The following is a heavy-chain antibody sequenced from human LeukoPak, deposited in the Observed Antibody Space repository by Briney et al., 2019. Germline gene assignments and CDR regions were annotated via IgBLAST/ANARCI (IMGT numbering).Heavy chain of an antibody. CDR1: GYTLTELS. Sequence: ASVKVSCKVSGYTLTELSMHWVRQAPGKGLEWMGGFDPEDGETIYAQKFQGRVTMTEDTSTDTAYMELSSLRSEDTAVYYCATDHCSGGSCCHYYYYGMDVWGQGTTVTVSS. CDR2: FDPEDGET. V-gene: IGHV1-24*01. D-gene: IGHD2-15*01. CDR3: ATDHCSGGSCCHYYYYGMDV. J-gene: IGHJ6*02.